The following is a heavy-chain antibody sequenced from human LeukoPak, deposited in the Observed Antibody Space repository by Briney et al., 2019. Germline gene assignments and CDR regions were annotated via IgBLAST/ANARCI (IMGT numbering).Heavy chain of an antibody. V-gene: IGHV3-53*01. CDR2: IYSGGST. CDR3: ARELFYYDSSGYYHFDY. D-gene: IGHD3-22*01. Sequence: GGSLRLSRSASGFTVSSSYMSWVRQAPGKGLEWVSVIYSGGSTHFADSVNGRFTISSDNSKNTLYLQMNSLRAEDTAVYYCARELFYYDSSGYYHFDYWGQGTLVTVSS. CDR1: GFTVSSSY. J-gene: IGHJ4*02.